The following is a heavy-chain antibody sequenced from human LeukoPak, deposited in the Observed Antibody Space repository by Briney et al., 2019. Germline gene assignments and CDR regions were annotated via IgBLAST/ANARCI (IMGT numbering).Heavy chain of an antibody. Sequence: ASVKVSCKASGYTFTGYYMHWVRQAPGRGLEWMGWINPNSGGTNYAQKFQGRVTMTRDTSISTAYMELSRLRSDDTAVYYCARDSYYCSGGSCLMDNWFDPWGQGTLVTVSS. CDR1: GYTFTGYY. D-gene: IGHD2-15*01. V-gene: IGHV1-2*02. J-gene: IGHJ5*02. CDR2: INPNSGGT. CDR3: ARDSYYCSGGSCLMDNWFDP.